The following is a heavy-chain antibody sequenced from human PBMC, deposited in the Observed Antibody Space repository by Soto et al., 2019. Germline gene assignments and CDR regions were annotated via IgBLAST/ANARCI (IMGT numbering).Heavy chain of an antibody. CDR2: ISGSGGST. J-gene: IGHJ4*02. V-gene: IGHV3-23*01. D-gene: IGHD2-2*01. CDR3: AKLPAAQSYFDF. Sequence: EVQLLDSGGGLVQPGGSLRLSCAASGFTFITYAMSWVRQAPGKGLEWVSIISGSGGSTYYPDSVKGRFNISRDNSKNTLSLRMNSLRADDTAVYYCAKLPAAQSYFDFWGQGTLVTVSS. CDR1: GFTFITYA.